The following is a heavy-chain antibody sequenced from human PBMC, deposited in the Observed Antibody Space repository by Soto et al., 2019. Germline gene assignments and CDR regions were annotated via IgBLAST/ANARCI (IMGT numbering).Heavy chain of an antibody. CDR1: GGSISSSSYY. V-gene: IGHV4-39*01. CDR2: IYYSGST. D-gene: IGHD4-17*01. J-gene: IGHJ4*02. Sequence: PSETLSLTCTVSGGSISSSSYYWGWIRQPPGKGLEWIGSIYYSGSTYYNPSLKSRVTISVDTSKNQFSLKLSSVTAADTAVYYCARHPGYGDYKFYFDYWGQGTLVTVSS. CDR3: ARHPGYGDYKFYFDY.